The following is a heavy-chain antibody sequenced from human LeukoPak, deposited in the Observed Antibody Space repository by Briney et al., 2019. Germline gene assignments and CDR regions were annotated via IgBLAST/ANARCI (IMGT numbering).Heavy chain of an antibody. CDR2: MNPNSGNT. Sequence: GASVKVSCKASGYTFTSYDINWVRQATGQGLEWMGWMNPNSGNTGYAQKFQGRVTVTRNTSISTAYMELSSLRSGDTAVYYCARGPWDTAMLNYYYYMDVWGKGTTVTVSS. V-gene: IGHV1-8*01. CDR1: GYTFTSYD. CDR3: ARGPWDTAMLNYYYYMDV. J-gene: IGHJ6*03. D-gene: IGHD5-18*01.